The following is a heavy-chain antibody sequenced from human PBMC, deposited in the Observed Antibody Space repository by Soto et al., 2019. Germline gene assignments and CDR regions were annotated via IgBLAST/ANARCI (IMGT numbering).Heavy chain of an antibody. V-gene: IGHV1-3*01. CDR3: VVSRGWWSFEY. CDR1: GYTFTIFD. J-gene: IGHJ4*02. D-gene: IGHD6-19*01. CDR2: IKAANAYA. Sequence: QVQLVHSGAEVKKPGTSVKVSCQTSGYTFTIFDMHWVRQAPGQSLEWMGWIKAANAYAVYSENFQGRVTFTRDTSARTGYMDVSSLRYEDTAVYYCVVSRGWWSFEYWGQGTLVTVSS.